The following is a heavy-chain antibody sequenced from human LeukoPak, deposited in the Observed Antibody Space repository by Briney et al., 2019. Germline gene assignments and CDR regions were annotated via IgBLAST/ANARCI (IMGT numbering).Heavy chain of an antibody. D-gene: IGHD3-22*01. J-gene: IGHJ4*02. V-gene: IGHV4-59*01. Sequence: PSETLSLTCTVSGGSISSYYWTWIRQPPGKGLEWIGSIYYSGSTNYNPSLKSRVTISVDTSKNQFSLKLSSVTAADTAVYYCARGHNYYDSSGYYYFDYWGQGTLVTVSS. CDR1: GGSISSYY. CDR3: ARGHNYYDSSGYYYFDY. CDR2: IYYSGST.